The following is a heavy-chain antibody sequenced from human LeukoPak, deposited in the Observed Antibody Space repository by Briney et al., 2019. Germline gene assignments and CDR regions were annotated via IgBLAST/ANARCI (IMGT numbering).Heavy chain of an antibody. J-gene: IGHJ5*02. V-gene: IGHV4-4*02. CDR3: ARRWLRGYSYGHNREGYNWFDP. D-gene: IGHD5-18*01. Sequence: SETLSLTCTVSGGSISSSNWWSWVRQPPGKGLEWIGEIYHSGSTNYNPSLKSRVTISVDTSKNQFSLKLSSVTAADTAVYYCARRWLRGYSYGHNREGYNWFDPWGQGTLVTVSS. CDR2: IYHSGST. CDR1: GGSISSSNW.